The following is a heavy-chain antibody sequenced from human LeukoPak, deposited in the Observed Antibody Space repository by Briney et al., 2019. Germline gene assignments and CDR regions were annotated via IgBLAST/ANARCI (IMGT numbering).Heavy chain of an antibody. J-gene: IGHJ4*02. CDR2: IIPIFGTA. Sequence: SVKVSCKASGGTFSSYAISWVRQAPGQGLEWMGGIIPIFGTANYAQKFQGRVTVTADESTSTAYMELSSLRSEDTAVYYCARDPIPETIFGVVIIPYYFDYWGQGTLVTVSS. D-gene: IGHD3-3*01. V-gene: IGHV1-69*01. CDR1: GGTFSSYA. CDR3: ARDPIPETIFGVVIIPYYFDY.